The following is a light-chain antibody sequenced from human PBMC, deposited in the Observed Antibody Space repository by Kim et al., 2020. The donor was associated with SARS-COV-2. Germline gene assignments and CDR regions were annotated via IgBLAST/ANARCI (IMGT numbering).Light chain of an antibody. CDR2: RDN. V-gene: IGLV1-47*01. CDR1: SSNIGSNY. J-gene: IGLJ3*02. Sequence: ELTQPPSSSGTPGQRVTISCSGSSSNIGSNYVYWYQQLPGTAPKLLIYRDNQRPSGVPDRFSGSKSGTSASLAISGLRSEDEADYYCAAWDDSLSGHWVFGGGTQLTVL. CDR3: AAWDDSLSGHWV.